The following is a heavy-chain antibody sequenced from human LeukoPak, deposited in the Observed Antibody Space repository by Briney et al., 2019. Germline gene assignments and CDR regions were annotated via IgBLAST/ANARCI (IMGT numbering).Heavy chain of an antibody. CDR1: GGSFSGYY. CDR2: INHSGST. J-gene: IGHJ5*02. V-gene: IGHV4-34*01. CDR3: ARHVRTRIDR. D-gene: IGHD2-15*01. Sequence: SETLSLTCAVYGGSFSGYYWSWIRQPPGKGLEWIGEINHSGSTNYNPSLKSRVTISVDTSKNQFSLKLSSVTAADTAVYYCARHVRTRIDRWGQGTLVTVSS.